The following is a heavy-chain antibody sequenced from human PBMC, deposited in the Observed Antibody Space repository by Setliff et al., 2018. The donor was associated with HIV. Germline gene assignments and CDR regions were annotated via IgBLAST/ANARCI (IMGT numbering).Heavy chain of an antibody. D-gene: IGHD6-13*01. CDR3: ARLAGQRTIAAADYFFDF. J-gene: IGHJ4*02. CDR2: IHDSGSS. V-gene: IGHV4-59*08. CDR1: GAYISTYF. Sequence: SETLSLTCTVSGAYISTYFWSWIRQSPGRGLEWIGYIHDSGSSKYNPSLKSRLTMSLDTSKNQFSLTLNSLTAADTAVYYCARLAGQRTIAAADYFFDFWGQGALVTVSS.